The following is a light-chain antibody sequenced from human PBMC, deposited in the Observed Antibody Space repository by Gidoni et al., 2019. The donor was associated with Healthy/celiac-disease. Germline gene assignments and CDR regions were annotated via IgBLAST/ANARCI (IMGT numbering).Light chain of an antibody. J-gene: IGKJ1*01. CDR1: QSVSSSY. CDR2: GAS. V-gene: IGKV3-20*01. CDR3: QQYGSSRT. Sequence: IVLTPSPGTLSFSPGERATFTCRASQSVSSSYLAWYQQKPGQAPRLLYYGASSRATGIPHRFSGSGSGTDFTITISRLEHEDVTVYYCQQYGSSRTFGQGTKVEIK.